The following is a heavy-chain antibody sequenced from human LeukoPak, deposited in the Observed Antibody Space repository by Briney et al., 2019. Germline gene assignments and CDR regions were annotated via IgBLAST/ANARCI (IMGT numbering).Heavy chain of an antibody. CDR1: GFTFSSYG. Sequence: GGSLRLSCAASGFTFSSYGMHWVRQAPGKGLEWVAVISYDGSNKYYADSVKGRFTISRDNSKNTLYLQMNSLRAEDTAVYYCAKIAPRSTRIVVVPAAIKAFDYWGQGTLVTVSS. CDR2: ISYDGSNK. V-gene: IGHV3-30*18. D-gene: IGHD2-2*01. CDR3: AKIAPRSTRIVVVPAAIKAFDY. J-gene: IGHJ4*02.